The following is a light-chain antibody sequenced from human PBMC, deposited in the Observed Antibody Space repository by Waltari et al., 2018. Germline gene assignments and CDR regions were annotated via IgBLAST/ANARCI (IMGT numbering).Light chain of an antibody. CDR1: QSVLYTSDNKNY. Sequence: DIVMTQSPDSLAVSLGERATINCKSSQSVLYTSDNKNYLAWYQQKPGQPPKLLIYWASIQESGVPDRFSGSGSGTDFTLTISSLQAEDVAVYYCQQYYSIPRTYGQGTKLEIK. CDR3: QQYYSIPRT. V-gene: IGKV4-1*01. J-gene: IGKJ2*02. CDR2: WAS.